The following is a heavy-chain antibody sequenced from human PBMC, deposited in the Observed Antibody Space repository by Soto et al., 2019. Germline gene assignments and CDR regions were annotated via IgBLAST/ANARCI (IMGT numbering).Heavy chain of an antibody. Sequence: PGGPLRLSCAASGFTFSTYAMSWVRHAPGKGLELVSVIGEGVFIPQYAASVKGRFTISRDNSKNMLYLQMNSLRSDDTAVYYCARDSITRVSSDVPGMDVWGQGTTVTVSS. CDR1: GFTFSTYA. CDR3: ARDSITRVSSDVPGMDV. J-gene: IGHJ6*02. V-gene: IGHV3-23*01. D-gene: IGHD3-16*01. CDR2: IGEGVFIP.